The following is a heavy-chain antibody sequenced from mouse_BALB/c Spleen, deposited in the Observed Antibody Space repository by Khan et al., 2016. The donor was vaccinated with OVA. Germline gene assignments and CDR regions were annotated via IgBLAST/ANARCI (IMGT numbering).Heavy chain of an antibody. Sequence: QVTLKESGPGILQPSQTLSLTCSFSGFSLTTSGMGVTWLRQPSGKGLEWLAHIYWDDEKRYNPSLKSRPTISKDTSRNQVFLKLTSVDTADTATYYCVRNLYDYDPWFAYWGQGTLVTVSA. D-gene: IGHD2-4*01. V-gene: IGHV8-12*01. CDR1: GFSLTTSGMG. CDR3: VRNLYDYDPWFAY. J-gene: IGHJ3*01. CDR2: IYWDDEK.